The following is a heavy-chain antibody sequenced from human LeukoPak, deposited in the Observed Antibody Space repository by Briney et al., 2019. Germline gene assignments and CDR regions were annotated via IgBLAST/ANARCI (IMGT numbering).Heavy chain of an antibody. D-gene: IGHD3-9*01. V-gene: IGHV3-30*04. Sequence: GGSLRLSCAASGFTFSSYAMHWVRQAPGKGLEWVAVISYGGSNKYYAGSVKGRFTISRDNSKNTLYLQMNSLRAEDTAVYYCARAHLTGYYSPTFDYWGQGTLVTVSS. CDR1: GFTFSSYA. CDR3: ARAHLTGYYSPTFDY. CDR2: ISYGGSNK. J-gene: IGHJ4*02.